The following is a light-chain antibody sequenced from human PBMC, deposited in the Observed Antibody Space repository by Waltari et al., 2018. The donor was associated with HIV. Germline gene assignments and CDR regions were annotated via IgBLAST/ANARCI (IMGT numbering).Light chain of an antibody. Sequence: DIHMTQSPSTLSAFVGDRVTITCRASQDISTCLAWYQQKPGKAPKLLIHKASALESGVSSRFSGSGSGTEFTLIIDSLEPDDFATYYCQQYNSDPSFGQGTRLEMK. CDR3: QQYNSDPS. CDR2: KAS. J-gene: IGKJ5*01. V-gene: IGKV1-5*03. CDR1: QDISTC.